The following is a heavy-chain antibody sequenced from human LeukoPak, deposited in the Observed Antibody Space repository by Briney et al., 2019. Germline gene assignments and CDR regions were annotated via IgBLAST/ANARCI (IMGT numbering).Heavy chain of an antibody. Sequence: GGSLRLSCAASGFTFSSYSMNWVRQAPGKGMEWVSSISSSSSYIYHADSVKGRFTISRDNAKNSLYLQMNSLRAEDTAVYYCARDRGYSYGYTFDYWGQGTLVTVSS. V-gene: IGHV3-21*01. D-gene: IGHD5-18*01. J-gene: IGHJ4*02. CDR1: GFTFSSYS. CDR2: ISSSSSYI. CDR3: ARDRGYSYGYTFDY.